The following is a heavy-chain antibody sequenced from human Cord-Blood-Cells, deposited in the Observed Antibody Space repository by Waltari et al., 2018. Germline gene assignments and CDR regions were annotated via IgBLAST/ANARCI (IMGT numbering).Heavy chain of an antibody. Sequence: EVQLVESGGGLVQPGGSLKLSCAASGFPFGGAAMHWGPPASGKGLEWVGSIKSKANSYATAYAASVKGRFTISRDDSKNTAYLQMNSLKTEDTAVYYCTRDYGSGSYDYWGQGTLVTVSS. CDR1: GFPFGGAA. D-gene: IGHD3-10*01. V-gene: IGHV3-73*02. CDR3: TRDYGSGSYDY. CDR2: IKSKANSYAT. J-gene: IGHJ4*02.